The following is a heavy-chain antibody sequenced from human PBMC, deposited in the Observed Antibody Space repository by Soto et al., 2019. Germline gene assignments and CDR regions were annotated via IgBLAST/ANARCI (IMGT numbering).Heavy chain of an antibody. V-gene: IGHV5-51*01. D-gene: IGHD6-6*01. Sequence: GESLKISCKGSGYSFTSYWIGWVRQMPGKGLEWMGIIYPGDSDTRYSPSFQGQVTISADKSISTAYLQWSSLKASDTAMYYCARVISETSSSHYYYYGMDVWGQGTTVTVSS. CDR1: GYSFTSYW. J-gene: IGHJ6*02. CDR3: ARVISETSSSHYYYYGMDV. CDR2: IYPGDSDT.